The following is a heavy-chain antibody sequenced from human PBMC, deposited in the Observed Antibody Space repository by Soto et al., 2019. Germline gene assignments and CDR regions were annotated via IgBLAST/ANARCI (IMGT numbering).Heavy chain of an antibody. V-gene: IGHV5-51*01. Sequence: PGESLKISCTASRYRFTSYWIGWVRQQPGKGLEWMGIIYPGGSSIRCGPSFRGQVTISADKSLSTAYLEWSSLKASDTAIYFCARGHSYYYSSPASYPFDFWDQGTLVTVS. D-gene: IGHD2-21*02. CDR3: ARGHSYYYSSPASYPFDF. CDR2: IYPGGSSI. J-gene: IGHJ4*02. CDR1: RYRFTSYW.